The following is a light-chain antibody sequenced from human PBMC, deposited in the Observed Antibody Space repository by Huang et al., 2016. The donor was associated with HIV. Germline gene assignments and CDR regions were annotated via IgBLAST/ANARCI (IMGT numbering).Light chain of an antibody. Sequence: DIVMTQTPLSLSVTPGQSASISCKSSQGLLYREKIYLYWYLQKPGQSPQLLIYELSNRFSGVPDRFSGSGSPTDFTLKISRVETEDVGVYYCMQGKQLPYTFGQGTRLEIK. J-gene: IGKJ2*01. CDR2: ELS. V-gene: IGKV2-29*02. CDR3: MQGKQLPYT. CDR1: QGLLYREKIY.